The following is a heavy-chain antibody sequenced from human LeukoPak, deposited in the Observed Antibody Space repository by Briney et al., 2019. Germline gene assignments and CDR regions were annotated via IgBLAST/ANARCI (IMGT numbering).Heavy chain of an antibody. CDR2: IYYSGNT. J-gene: IGHJ4*02. CDR3: ARVVATGSYFDY. Sequence: PSETLSLTCAVYGGSFSGYYWSWIRQPPGRGLEWIGTIYYSGNTYYNPSLKSRVTISVDTSKNQFSLILSSVTAADTAVYYCARVVATGSYFDYWGQGTLVTVSS. V-gene: IGHV4-34*01. D-gene: IGHD5-12*01. CDR1: GGSFSGYY.